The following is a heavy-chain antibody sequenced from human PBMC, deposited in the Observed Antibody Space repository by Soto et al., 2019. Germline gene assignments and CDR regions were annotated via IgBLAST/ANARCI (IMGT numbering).Heavy chain of an antibody. CDR2: ISWNSGSI. V-gene: IGHV3-9*01. Sequence: GGSLRLSCAASGFTFDDYVMHWVRQAPGKGLEWVSGISWNSGSIGYADSVKGRFTISRDNAKNSLYLQMNSLRAEDTALYYCAKDADYDFWSAYMDVWGKGTTVTVSS. CDR1: GFTFDDYV. CDR3: AKDADYDFWSAYMDV. J-gene: IGHJ6*03. D-gene: IGHD3-3*01.